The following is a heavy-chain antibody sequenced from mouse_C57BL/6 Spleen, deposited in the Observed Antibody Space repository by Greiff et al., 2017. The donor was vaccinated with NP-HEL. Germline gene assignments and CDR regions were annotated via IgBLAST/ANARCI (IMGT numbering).Heavy chain of an antibody. CDR1: GYTFTSYW. V-gene: IGHV1-69*01. D-gene: IGHD2-1*01. CDR3: ARPDGNYDAMDY. Sequence: VQLQQPGAELVMPGASVKLSCKASGYTFTSYWMHWVKQRPGQGLEWIGEIDPSDSYTNYNQKFKGKSTLTVDKSSSTAYMQLSSLTSEDSAVYYCARPDGNYDAMDYWGQGTSVTVSS. CDR2: IDPSDSYT. J-gene: IGHJ4*01.